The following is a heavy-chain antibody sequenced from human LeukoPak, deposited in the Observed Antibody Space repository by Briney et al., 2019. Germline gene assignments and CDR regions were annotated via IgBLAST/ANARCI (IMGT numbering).Heavy chain of an antibody. V-gene: IGHV3-30-3*01. Sequence: GGSLRLSCAASGFTVSSNYMSWVRQAPGKGLEWVAVISYDGSNKYYADSVKGRFTISRDNSKNTLYLQMNSLRAEDTAVYYCARDTSPSIAAAGYDAFDIWGQGTMVIVSS. CDR1: GFTVSSNY. CDR3: ARDTSPSIAAAGYDAFDI. CDR2: ISYDGSNK. J-gene: IGHJ3*02. D-gene: IGHD6-13*01.